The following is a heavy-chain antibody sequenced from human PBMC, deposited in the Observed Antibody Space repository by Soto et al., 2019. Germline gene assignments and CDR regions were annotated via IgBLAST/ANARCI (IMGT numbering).Heavy chain of an antibody. V-gene: IGHV4-34*01. CDR1: GGSFSGYY. J-gene: IGHJ6*03. D-gene: IGHD3-3*01. CDR2: INHSGST. Sequence: PSETLSLTCAVYGGSFSGYYWSWIRQPPGKGLEWIGEINHSGSTNYNPSLKSRVTISVDTSKNQFSLKLSSVTAADTAVYYCARGDVEAGSGSYPSALTRMDVWGKGTTVTVSS. CDR3: ARGDVEAGSGSYPSALTRMDV.